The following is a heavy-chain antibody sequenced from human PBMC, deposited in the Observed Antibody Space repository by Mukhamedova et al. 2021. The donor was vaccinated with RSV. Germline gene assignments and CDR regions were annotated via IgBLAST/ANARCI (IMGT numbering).Heavy chain of an antibody. CDR2: IDPSDSYT. V-gene: IGHV5-10-1*01. Sequence: KGLEWMGRIDPSDSYTNYSPSFQGHVTISADKSISTAYLQRSSLKASDTAMYYCARADWVAGTRRGYYFDYWGQGTLVTISS. J-gene: IGHJ4*02. D-gene: IGHD1/OR15-1a*01. CDR3: ARADWVAGTRRGYYFDY.